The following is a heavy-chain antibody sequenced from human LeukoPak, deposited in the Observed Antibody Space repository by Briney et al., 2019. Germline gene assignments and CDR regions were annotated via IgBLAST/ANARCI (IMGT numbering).Heavy chain of an antibody. CDR3: ASYYYGSGSYFDYFDY. CDR1: GFTFSSYA. CDR2: ISGSGGST. J-gene: IGHJ4*02. Sequence: GGSLRFSCAASGFTFSSYAMSWVRQAPGKGLEWVSAISGSGGSTYYADSVKGRFTISRDNSKNTLYLQMNSLRAEDTAVYYCASYYYGSGSYFDYFDYWGQGTLVTVSS. V-gene: IGHV3-23*01. D-gene: IGHD3-10*01.